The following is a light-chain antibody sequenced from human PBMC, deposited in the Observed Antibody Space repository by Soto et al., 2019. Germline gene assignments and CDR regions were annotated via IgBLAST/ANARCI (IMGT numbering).Light chain of an antibody. CDR1: QSINNY. CDR3: QQRKSWPLT. J-gene: IGKJ4*01. V-gene: IGKV3-11*01. CDR2: DAS. Sequence: EIVLTQSPVTLSLSPGERATLSCRASQSINNYLVWYQQKRGQAPRLLIYDASNRAPGIPARFSGSGSVTDFTLTISSLEPEDFAVYYCQQRKSWPLTFGGGTKVELK.